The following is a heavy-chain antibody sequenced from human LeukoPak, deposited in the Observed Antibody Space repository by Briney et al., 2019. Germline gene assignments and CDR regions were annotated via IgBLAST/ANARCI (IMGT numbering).Heavy chain of an antibody. J-gene: IGHJ5*02. CDR1: GGSISSYY. Sequence: PSETLSLTCTVSGGSISSYYWSWIRQPPGKGLEWIGYIYYSGSTNYNPSLKSRVTISVDTSKNQFSLKLSSVTAADTAVYYCARVKGYQLRANWFDPWGQGTLVTVSS. CDR3: ARVKGYQLRANWFDP. CDR2: IYYSGST. D-gene: IGHD2-2*01. V-gene: IGHV4-59*01.